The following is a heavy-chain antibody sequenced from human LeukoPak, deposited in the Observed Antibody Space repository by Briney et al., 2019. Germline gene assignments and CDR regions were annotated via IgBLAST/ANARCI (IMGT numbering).Heavy chain of an antibody. V-gene: IGHV4-34*01. Sequence: SETLSLTCAVYGGSFSGYYWSWIRQPPGKGLEWIGEINHSGSTNYNPSLKSRVTISVDTSKNQFSLKLSSVTAADTAVYYCARGTRDITIFGVVDYWGQGTLVTVS. CDR2: INHSGST. CDR1: GGSFSGYY. J-gene: IGHJ4*02. CDR3: ARGTRDITIFGVVDY. D-gene: IGHD3-3*01.